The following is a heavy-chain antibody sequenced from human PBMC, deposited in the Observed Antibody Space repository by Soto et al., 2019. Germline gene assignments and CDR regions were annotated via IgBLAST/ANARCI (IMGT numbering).Heavy chain of an antibody. CDR2: ISTSGTT. Sequence: QVQLQESGPGLVETSETLSLTCTVSGASISSYFWTWIRQPAGKGLDWLGRISTSGTTNYNPSLKSRVTMSVDTSKNHFSLNLRSVTAADTAVYYCAREAGPDRWFDPWGQGTLVTVSS. CDR3: AREAGPDRWFDP. D-gene: IGHD6-19*01. CDR1: GASISSYF. V-gene: IGHV4-4*07. J-gene: IGHJ5*02.